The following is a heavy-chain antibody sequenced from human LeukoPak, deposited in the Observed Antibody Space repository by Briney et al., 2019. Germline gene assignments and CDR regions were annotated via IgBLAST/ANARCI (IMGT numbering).Heavy chain of an antibody. CDR3: ARERYSVNDYDAFDI. CDR1: GFTFSSHA. Sequence: PWGSLRLSCAASGFTFSSHAMHWVRQAPGKGLEYVSAINANGRSTYYADSVKGRFTISRDNSKTTLYLQMGSLRTEDMAVYYCARERYSVNDYDAFDIWGQGTMVTVSS. V-gene: IGHV3-64*02. D-gene: IGHD5/OR15-5a*01. J-gene: IGHJ3*02. CDR2: INANGRST.